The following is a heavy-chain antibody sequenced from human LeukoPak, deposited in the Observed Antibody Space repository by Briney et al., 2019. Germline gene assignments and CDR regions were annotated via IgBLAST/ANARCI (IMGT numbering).Heavy chain of an antibody. CDR3: ARSYDSSGYSAFDI. CDR1: GYTFTSSD. J-gene: IGHJ3*02. D-gene: IGHD3-22*01. CDR2: INPNSGGT. Sequence: ASVKVSCKASGYTFTSSDFNWVRQATGQGLEWMGWINPNSGGTNYAQKFQGWVTMTRDTSISTAYMELSRLRSDDTAVYYCARSYDSSGYSAFDIWGQGTMVTVSS. V-gene: IGHV1-2*04.